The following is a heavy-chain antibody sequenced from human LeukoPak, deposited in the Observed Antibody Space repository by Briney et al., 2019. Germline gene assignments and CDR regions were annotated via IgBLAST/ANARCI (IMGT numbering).Heavy chain of an antibody. V-gene: IGHV6-1*01. CDR2: PYYRSTWFH. J-gene: IGHJ4*02. CDR1: GDSVSSNSAA. D-gene: IGHD6-6*01. CDR3: AREFSSSTGPDY. Sequence: SQTLSLTCDISGDSVSSNSAAWNWIRQSPSRGLEWLGRPYYRSTWFHDYAESLTSRITIKADTSKHQFSLQLSSVSPEDTAVYYFAREFSSSTGPDYWGQGILVTVSS.